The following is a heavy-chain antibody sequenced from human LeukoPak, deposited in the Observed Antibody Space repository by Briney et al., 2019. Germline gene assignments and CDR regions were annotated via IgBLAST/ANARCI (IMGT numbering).Heavy chain of an antibody. CDR2: IRSKANSYAT. D-gene: IGHD4-17*01. CDR3: TTHDYGDAIDY. V-gene: IGHV3-73*01. J-gene: IGHJ4*02. Sequence: GGSLRLSCAASGFTFNGSAMHWVRQASGKGLEWVGRIRSKANSYATAYAASVKGRFTISRDDSKNTAYLQMNSLKTEDTAVYYCTTHDYGDAIDYWGQGTLVTVSS. CDR1: GFTFNGSA.